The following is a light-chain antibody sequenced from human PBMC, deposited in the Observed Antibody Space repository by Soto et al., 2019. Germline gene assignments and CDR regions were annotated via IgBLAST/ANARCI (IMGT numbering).Light chain of an antibody. Sequence: DIQMTQSPSTLSASVGDRVSITCRASQSISSWLAWYQQKPGKAPKLLIYKASSLESGVPSRFSGSGSGTDFTLTISSLQPDDFATYYCQQYENYWTFGQGTKVEIK. CDR3: QQYENYWT. CDR1: QSISSW. V-gene: IGKV1-5*03. CDR2: KAS. J-gene: IGKJ1*01.